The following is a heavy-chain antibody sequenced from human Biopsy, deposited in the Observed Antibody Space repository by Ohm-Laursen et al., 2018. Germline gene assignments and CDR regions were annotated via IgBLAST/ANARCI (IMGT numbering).Heavy chain of an antibody. D-gene: IGHD3-10*01. J-gene: IGHJ6*02. CDR2: IFYSGTT. CDR3: ARAYYYGAGSFYSPWMEV. V-gene: IGHV4-61*08. CDR1: SASVNTFDFY. Sequence: SDTLSLTCTVSSASVNTFDFYWAWIRQPPGKGLEWIGYIFYSGTTKYNPSLQRRVRLSLDTANNQFSLTLRSVSAADTATYYCARAYYYGAGSFYSPWMEVWGQGTTVSVS.